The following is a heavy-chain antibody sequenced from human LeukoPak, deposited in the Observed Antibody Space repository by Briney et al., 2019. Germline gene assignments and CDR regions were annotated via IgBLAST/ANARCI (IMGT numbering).Heavy chain of an antibody. D-gene: IGHD5-24*01. V-gene: IGHV3-33*01. CDR1: GLTFSSYG. J-gene: IGHJ4*02. CDR2: IWYDGSNK. Sequence: GGSLRLSCAASGLTFSSYGMHWVRQAPGKGLEWVAVIWYDGSNKYYADSVKGRFTISRDNSKNTLYLQMNSLRAEDTAVYYCARDVGMATPFDYWGQGTLVTVSS. CDR3: ARDVGMATPFDY.